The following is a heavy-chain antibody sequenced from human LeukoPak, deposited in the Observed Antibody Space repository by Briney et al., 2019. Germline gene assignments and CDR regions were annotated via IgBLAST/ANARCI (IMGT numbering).Heavy chain of an antibody. CDR1: GGSFSGYY. Sequence: SETLSLTCAVYGGSFSGYYWSWIRQPPGKGLEWIGEINHSGSTHYNPSLKSRVTISVDTSKNQFSLKLSSVTAADTAVYYCARAPGYSSGWYGARGTSRYFDYWGQGTLVTVSS. V-gene: IGHV4-34*01. CDR2: INHSGST. CDR3: ARAPGYSSGWYGARGTSRYFDY. D-gene: IGHD6-19*01. J-gene: IGHJ4*02.